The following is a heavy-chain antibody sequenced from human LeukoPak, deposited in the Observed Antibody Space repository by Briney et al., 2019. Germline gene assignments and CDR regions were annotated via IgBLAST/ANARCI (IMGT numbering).Heavy chain of an antibody. CDR1: GFTFSSYA. Sequence: GGSLRLSCAASGFTFSSYAMSWVRQAPGKGLEWVSAISGSGGSTYYADSVKGRFTISRDNSKNTLYLQMNSLRAEDTAVYYCARAETPVTTWDYWGQGTLVTVSS. CDR2: ISGSGGST. V-gene: IGHV3-23*01. D-gene: IGHD4-17*01. J-gene: IGHJ4*02. CDR3: ARAETPVTTWDY.